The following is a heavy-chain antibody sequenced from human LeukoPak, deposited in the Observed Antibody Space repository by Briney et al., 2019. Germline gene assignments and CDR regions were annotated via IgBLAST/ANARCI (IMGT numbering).Heavy chain of an antibody. Sequence: KASETLSLTCTVSGGSISSSTYYWGWIRQPPGKGLEWVGSIYYSGSTYYNPSLRSRVTISVDTSKNQFSLKLSSVSAADTAVYYCARHRPEYSGDNFDYWGQGTPVTVSS. J-gene: IGHJ4*02. CDR1: GGSISSSTYY. CDR3: ARHRPEYSGDNFDY. CDR2: IYYSGST. V-gene: IGHV4-39*01. D-gene: IGHD1-26*01.